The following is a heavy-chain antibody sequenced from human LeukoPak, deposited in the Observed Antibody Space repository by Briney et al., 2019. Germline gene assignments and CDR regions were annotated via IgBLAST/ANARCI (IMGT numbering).Heavy chain of an antibody. D-gene: IGHD6-19*01. CDR3: ARVGSSGWYVHPTLDY. CDR2: INPNSGDT. J-gene: IGHJ4*02. CDR1: GYTFTGYY. V-gene: IGHV1-2*02. Sequence: ASVKVSCKASGYTFTGYYMHWVRQAPGQRLEWMGWINPNSGDTNYAQKFQGRVTVTRDTSISTAYMELSWLRSGDTAVYYCARVGSSGWYVHPTLDYWGQGTLVTVSS.